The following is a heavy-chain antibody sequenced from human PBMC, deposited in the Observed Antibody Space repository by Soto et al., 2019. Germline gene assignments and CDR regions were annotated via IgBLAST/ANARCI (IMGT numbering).Heavy chain of an antibody. D-gene: IGHD2-15*01. CDR3: ASSPVVAATFWFDP. CDR2: IYYSGST. J-gene: IGHJ5*02. Sequence: SETLSLTCTASGGSISGYDWRWIRQPPGKGLEWIGYIYYSGSTNYNPSLKSRVTISVDTSKNQFSLKLSSVTAADTAVYYCASSPVVAATFWFDPWGQGTLVTVSS. V-gene: IGHV4-59*01. CDR1: GGSISGYD.